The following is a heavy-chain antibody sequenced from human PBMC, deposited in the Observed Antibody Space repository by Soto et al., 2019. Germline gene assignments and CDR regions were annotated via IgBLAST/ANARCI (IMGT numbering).Heavy chain of an antibody. CDR2: SKNMADSYTT. D-gene: IGHD3-10*01. CDR3: TVWGSGNDFGAA. Sequence: EVQLVESGGGLVQPGGSLRLSCAASGFTFSDHYMDWVRQAPGKGLEWVGRSKNMADSYTTEYAASVKGRFTISRDGSKNSLFLQMNSLKTEDTAVYYCTVWGSGNDFGAAWGRGILVTVSS. V-gene: IGHV3-72*01. CDR1: GFTFSDHY. J-gene: IGHJ4*02.